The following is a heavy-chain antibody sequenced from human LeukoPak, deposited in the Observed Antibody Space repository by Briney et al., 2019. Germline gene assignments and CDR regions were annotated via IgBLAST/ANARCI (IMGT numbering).Heavy chain of an antibody. CDR1: GYTFTGYY. D-gene: IGHD2-2*01. Sequence: ASVKVSCKASGYTFTGYYMHWVRQAPGQGLEWMGWINPNSGGTNYAQKFQGRVTMTRDTSISTAYMELSRLRSDDTAVYYCARDLYCSSTSCLTPHNWFDPWGQGTLVTVSP. J-gene: IGHJ5*02. CDR2: INPNSGGT. CDR3: ARDLYCSSTSCLTPHNWFDP. V-gene: IGHV1-2*02.